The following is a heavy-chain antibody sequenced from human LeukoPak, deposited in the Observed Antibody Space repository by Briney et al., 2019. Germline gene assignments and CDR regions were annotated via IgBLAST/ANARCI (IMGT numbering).Heavy chain of an antibody. V-gene: IGHV3-7*01. J-gene: IGHJ4*02. CDR1: GFTFSSYW. Sequence: GGSLRLSCAASGFTFSSYWMSWVRQAPGKGLEWVANINQDGSEKYYVDSVKGRFTISRDNAKNSLYLQMNSLRAEDTAVLYCARGYSYGYYFDYWGQGTLVTVSS. CDR3: ARGYSYGYYFDY. CDR2: INQDGSEK. D-gene: IGHD5-18*01.